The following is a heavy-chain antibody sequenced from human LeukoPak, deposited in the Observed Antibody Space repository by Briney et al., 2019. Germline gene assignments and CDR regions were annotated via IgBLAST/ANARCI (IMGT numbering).Heavy chain of an antibody. Sequence: SETLSLTCTVSGYSISSGYYWGWIRQPPGKGLEWIGSIYHSGSTYYNPSLKSRATISVDTSKNQFSLKLSSVTAADTAVYYCARQSIAARPGWFDPWGQGTLVTVSS. CDR1: GYSISSGYY. CDR3: ARQSIAARPGWFDP. CDR2: IYHSGST. V-gene: IGHV4-38-2*02. J-gene: IGHJ5*02. D-gene: IGHD6-6*01.